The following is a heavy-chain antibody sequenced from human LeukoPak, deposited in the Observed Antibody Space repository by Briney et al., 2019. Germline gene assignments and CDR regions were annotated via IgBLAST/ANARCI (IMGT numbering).Heavy chain of an antibody. J-gene: IGHJ4*02. CDR1: GGSISSSSYY. D-gene: IGHD3-22*01. CDR2: IYYSGST. Sequence: SETLSLTCTVSGGSISSSSYYWGWIRQPPGKGLEWIGSIYYSGSTYYNPSLESRVTISVDTSKNQFSLKLSSVTAADTAVYYCARLGYYDSSGYYCFDYWGQGTLVTVSS. CDR3: ARLGYYDSSGYYCFDY. V-gene: IGHV4-39*01.